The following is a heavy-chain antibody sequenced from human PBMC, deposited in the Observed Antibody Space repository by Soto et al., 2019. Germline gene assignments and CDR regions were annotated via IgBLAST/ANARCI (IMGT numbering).Heavy chain of an antibody. D-gene: IGHD3-22*01. CDR1: GFTFSSYS. CDR2: ISSSSSTI. V-gene: IGHV3-48*02. CDR3: ARYGWDSSRYWNLDY. J-gene: IGHJ4*02. Sequence: GGSLRLSCAASGFTFSSYSMNWVRQAPGKGLEWVSYISSSSSTIYYADSVKGRFTISRDNAKNSLYLQMNSLRDEDTAVYYCARYGWDSSRYWNLDYWGQGTLVTVSS.